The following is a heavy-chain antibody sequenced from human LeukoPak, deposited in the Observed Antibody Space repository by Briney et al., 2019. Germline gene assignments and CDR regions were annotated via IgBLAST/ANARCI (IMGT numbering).Heavy chain of an antibody. J-gene: IGHJ4*02. CDR2: IYTGGST. CDR3: ARDLSIAGRGSY. D-gene: IGHD6-13*01. CDR1: GFTLSSNY. V-gene: IGHV3-66*01. Sequence: PGGSLRLSCAASGFTLSSNYMSWVRQAPGKGLEWVSIIYTGGSTNYADSVKDRFTISRDNSKNTLYLQMNSLRAEDTAVYYCARDLSIAGRGSYWGQGTLVTVSS.